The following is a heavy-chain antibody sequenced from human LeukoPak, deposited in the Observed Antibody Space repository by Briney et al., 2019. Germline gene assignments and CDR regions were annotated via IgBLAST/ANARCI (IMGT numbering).Heavy chain of an antibody. CDR1: GFTFYTYG. Sequence: GGSLRLSCAASGFTFYTYGMHWVRQAPGKGLEYVSGIGPDGGTTYYANSVKGRFTISRDNSKNMLYLQMGSLTADDMAVYYCARGAQLTDYWDQGTLVTVSS. CDR2: IGPDGGTT. J-gene: IGHJ4*02. CDR3: ARGAQLTDY. V-gene: IGHV3-64*01. D-gene: IGHD6-13*01.